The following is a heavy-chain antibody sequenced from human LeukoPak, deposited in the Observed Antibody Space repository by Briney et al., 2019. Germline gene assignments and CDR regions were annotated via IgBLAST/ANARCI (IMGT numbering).Heavy chain of an antibody. CDR1: GASISSGNYF. V-gene: IGHV4-61*02. Sequence: PSETLSLTCTVSGASISSGNYFWSWIRQPAGKGLEWIGRIYTSGGANYDPSLQSRITISVDTSKNQFSLKLSSVTAGDAAVYYCARCNYYYGMDVWGQGTTVTVSS. CDR3: ARCNYYYGMDV. CDR2: IYTSGGA. J-gene: IGHJ6*02.